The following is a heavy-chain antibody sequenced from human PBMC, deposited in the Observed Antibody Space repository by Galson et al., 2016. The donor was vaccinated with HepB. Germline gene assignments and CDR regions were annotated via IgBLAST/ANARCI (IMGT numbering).Heavy chain of an antibody. J-gene: IGHJ4*02. Sequence: SLRLSCAASGFTFSDHWMDWVRQVPGKGLMWLSHIKTDGTVSTYADSVKGRFTISRDNAKNIVYLQTYNLRVDDTAVYYCARGIAIIGAGVDYWGRGTLVTVSS. CDR3: ARGIAIIGAGVDY. CDR2: IKTDGTVS. V-gene: IGHV3-74*01. CDR1: GFTFSDHW. D-gene: IGHD3-3*01.